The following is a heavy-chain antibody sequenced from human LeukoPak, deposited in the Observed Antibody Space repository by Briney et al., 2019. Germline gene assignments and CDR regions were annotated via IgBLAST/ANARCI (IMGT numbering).Heavy chain of an antibody. Sequence: SETLSLTCTVSGGSISSGGYSWSWIRQPPGKGLEWIGYIYHSGSTYYNPSLKSRVTISVDRSKNQFSLRLSSVTAADTAVYYCARLRFGELPPGYFDYWGQGTLVTVSS. V-gene: IGHV4-30-2*01. CDR3: ARLRFGELPPGYFDY. D-gene: IGHD3-10*01. CDR1: GGSISSGGYS. CDR2: IYHSGST. J-gene: IGHJ4*02.